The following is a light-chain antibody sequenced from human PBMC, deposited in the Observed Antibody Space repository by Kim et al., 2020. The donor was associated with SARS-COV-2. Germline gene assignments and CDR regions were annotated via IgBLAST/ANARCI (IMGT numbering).Light chain of an antibody. V-gene: IGKV3-15*01. CDR2: GAS. CDR3: QHQGT. CDR1: QSVSSN. J-gene: IGKJ1*01. Sequence: VMTQSPATLSVSPGEKATLSCRASQSVSSNLAWYQQKPGQAPRLLIYGASTRATGVPARFSGVGSGTEFTLTISSVQSEDFAVYYCQHQGTFGQGTKVDIK.